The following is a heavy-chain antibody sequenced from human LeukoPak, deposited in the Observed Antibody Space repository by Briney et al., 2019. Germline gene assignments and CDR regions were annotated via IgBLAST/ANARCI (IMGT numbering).Heavy chain of an antibody. Sequence: GGSLRLSCAASGFTFSSYGMHWVRQAPGKGLEWVAVISYDGSNKYYADSVKGRFTISRDNSKNTLYLQMNSLRAEDTAVYYCARAYSSSWYGFGWGYYMDVWGKGTTVTVSS. J-gene: IGHJ6*03. V-gene: IGHV3-30*03. D-gene: IGHD6-13*01. CDR3: ARAYSSSWYGFGWGYYMDV. CDR2: ISYDGSNK. CDR1: GFTFSSYG.